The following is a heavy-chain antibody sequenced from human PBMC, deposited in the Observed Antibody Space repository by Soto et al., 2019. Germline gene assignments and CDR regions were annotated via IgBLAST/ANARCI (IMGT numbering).Heavy chain of an antibody. J-gene: IGHJ4*02. D-gene: IGHD5-18*01. CDR3: ANSPGYNYY. CDR1: GFTFSNYA. V-gene: IGHV3-23*01. CDR2: ISGSGGST. Sequence: PGGSLRLSCAASGFTFSNYAMNWVRQAPGKGLEWVSVISGSGGSTYYADSVKGRFTISRDNSKNTLYLQMNSLRAEDTAVYYCANSPGYNYYWGQGTLVTVSS.